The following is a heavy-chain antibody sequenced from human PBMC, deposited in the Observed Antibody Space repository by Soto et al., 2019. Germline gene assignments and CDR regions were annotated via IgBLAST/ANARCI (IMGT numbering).Heavy chain of an antibody. J-gene: IGHJ6*03. Sequence: GGSLRLSCAASGFTFSSYSMNWVRQAPGKGLEWVSSISSSNSYIYYADSVKGRFTISRDSAKNSLYLQMNSLRAEDTAVYYCARDTRYCSGGSCSYYYMDVWGKGTTVTVSS. D-gene: IGHD2-15*01. CDR1: GFTFSSYS. CDR2: ISSSNSYI. CDR3: ARDTRYCSGGSCSYYYMDV. V-gene: IGHV3-21*01.